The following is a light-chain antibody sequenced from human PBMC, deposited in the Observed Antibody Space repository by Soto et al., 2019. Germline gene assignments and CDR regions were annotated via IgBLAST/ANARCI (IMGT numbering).Light chain of an antibody. Sequence: QSALTQPPSAAGSPGQSVTISCTGTRRDVGGYNYVSWYQQHPGKAPKLMIYEVSKRPSGVPDRFSGSKSGNTASLTVSGLQAEDEADYYCSSYAGSNNLVFGGGTEVTVL. CDR3: SSYAGSNNLV. J-gene: IGLJ2*01. CDR1: RRDVGGYNY. V-gene: IGLV2-8*01. CDR2: EVS.